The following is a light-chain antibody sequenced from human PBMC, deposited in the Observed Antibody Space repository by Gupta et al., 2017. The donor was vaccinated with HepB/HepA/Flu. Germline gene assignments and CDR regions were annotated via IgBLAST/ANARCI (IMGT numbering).Light chain of an antibody. CDR2: GAS. J-gene: IGKJ4*01. CDR1: QTVNSN. Sequence: IVMTQPPATLSLSPGERATLSCRASQTVNSNLAWYQQKPGQAPRLLIYGASTRATGLPARFSGSGSGTEFTLTISIRQSEDFAVYYCQQDNIWPLAFGGGTKVEIK. CDR3: QQDNIWPLA. V-gene: IGKV3-15*01.